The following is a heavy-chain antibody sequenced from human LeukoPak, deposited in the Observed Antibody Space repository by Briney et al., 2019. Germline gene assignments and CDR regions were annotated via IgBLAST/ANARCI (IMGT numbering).Heavy chain of an antibody. CDR3: AYGLRGRQKRRGYYYGMDV. Sequence: SETLSLTCAVYGGSFSGYYWSWIRQPPGKGLEWIGEINHSGSTNYNPSLKSRVTISVDTSKNQFSLKLSSVTAADTAVYYCAYGLRGRQKRRGYYYGMDVWGQGTTVTVSS. V-gene: IGHV4-34*01. CDR1: GGSFSGYY. D-gene: IGHD3-16*01. J-gene: IGHJ6*02. CDR2: INHSGST.